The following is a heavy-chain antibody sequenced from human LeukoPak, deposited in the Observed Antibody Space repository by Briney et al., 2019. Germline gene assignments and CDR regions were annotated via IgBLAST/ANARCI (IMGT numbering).Heavy chain of an antibody. D-gene: IGHD3-3*01. CDR2: MNPDSGNT. CDR1: GYTFTSYD. J-gene: IGHJ6*02. V-gene: IGHV1-8*01. CDR3: ARRNFWSGYSVYYYYGMDV. Sequence: ASVKVSCKASGYTFTSYDINWVRQAPGQGLEWMGWMNPDSGNTGYAQKFQGRVTMTRNTSISTAYMELSSLRSEDTAVYYCARRNFWSGYSVYYYYGMDVWGQGTTVTVSS.